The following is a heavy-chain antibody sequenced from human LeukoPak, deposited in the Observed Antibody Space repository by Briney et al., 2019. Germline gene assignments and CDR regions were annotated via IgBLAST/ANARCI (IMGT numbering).Heavy chain of an antibody. D-gene: IGHD3-10*01. Sequence: GGSLRLSCTGSGFTFGDYAMSWVRQAPGKGLEWVSYISSGSSTIYFADSVKARFTISRDNAKNSLYLQMNSLRDEDTAVYYCARANYGSGWYYFDYWGQGSLVTVSS. V-gene: IGHV3-48*02. CDR1: GFTFGDYA. CDR2: ISSGSSTI. J-gene: IGHJ4*02. CDR3: ARANYGSGWYYFDY.